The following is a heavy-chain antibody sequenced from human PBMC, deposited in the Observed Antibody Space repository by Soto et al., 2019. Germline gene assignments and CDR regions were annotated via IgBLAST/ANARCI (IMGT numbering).Heavy chain of an antibody. CDR1: GYTFTSYA. CDR2: INTNTGNP. V-gene: IGHV7-4-1*01. Sequence: ASVKVSCKASGYTFTSYAMNWVRPAPGQGLEWMGWINTNTGNPTYAQGFTGRFVFSLDTSVSTAYLQICSLKAEDTAVYYCAIEVGDCWRESWFDPWGQGTLVTVSS. D-gene: IGHD3-3*01. CDR3: AIEVGDCWRESWFDP. J-gene: IGHJ5*02.